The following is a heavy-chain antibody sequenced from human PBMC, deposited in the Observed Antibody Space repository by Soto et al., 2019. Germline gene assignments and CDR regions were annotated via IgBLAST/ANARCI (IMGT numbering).Heavy chain of an antibody. J-gene: IGHJ6*02. V-gene: IGHV2-70*01. CDR1: GFSLSTSGMC. Sequence: SGPTLVNPTQTLTLTCTFSGFSLSTSGMCVSLIRQPPGKALEWLALIDWDDDKYYSTSLKTRLTISKDTSKNQVVLTMTNMDPVDTATYYCARIAPYYYDSSGYYYDGMDVWGQGTTVTVSS. D-gene: IGHD3-22*01. CDR2: IDWDDDK. CDR3: ARIAPYYYDSSGYYYDGMDV.